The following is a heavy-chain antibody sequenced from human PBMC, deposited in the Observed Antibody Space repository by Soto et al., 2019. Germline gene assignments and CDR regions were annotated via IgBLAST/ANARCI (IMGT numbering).Heavy chain of an antibody. V-gene: IGHV3-30-3*01. CDR1: GFTFSSYA. D-gene: IGHD3-9*01. Sequence: PGGSLRLSCAASGFTFSSYAMHWVRQAPGKGLEWVAVISYDGSNKYYADSVKGRFTISRDNSKNTLYVQMNSLRGEDTAVYYCARTSHLEYDSLTGYLSSYSGMDVWGQGTTVTVSS. CDR3: ARTSHLEYDSLTGYLSSYSGMDV. CDR2: ISYDGSNK. J-gene: IGHJ6*02.